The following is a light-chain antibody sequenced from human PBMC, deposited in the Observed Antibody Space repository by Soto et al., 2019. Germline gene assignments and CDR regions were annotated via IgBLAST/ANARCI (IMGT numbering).Light chain of an antibody. CDR2: DVS. Sequence: QSVLTQPRSVSGSPGQSVTISCTGGSNYVSWYQQLPGKAPKLMIYDVSQRPSGVPDRFSGSKSGNTASLTISGLQAEDEADYHCCSYAGSYTYVFGTGTKLTVL. V-gene: IGLV2-11*01. CDR3: CSYAGSYTYV. CDR1: GSNY. J-gene: IGLJ1*01.